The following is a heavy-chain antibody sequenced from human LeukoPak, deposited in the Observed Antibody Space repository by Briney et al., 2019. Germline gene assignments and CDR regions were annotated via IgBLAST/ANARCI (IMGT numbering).Heavy chain of an antibody. CDR1: GGTFSSYA. V-gene: IGHV1-69*13. Sequence: SVKVSCKASGGTFSSYAISWVRQAPGQGLEWMGGIIPIFGTANYAQKFQGRVTITADESTSTAYMELSSLRSEDTAVYYCARERAAAGGFDYWGQGTLVTVSS. D-gene: IGHD6-13*01. CDR2: IIPIFGTA. CDR3: ARERAAAGGFDY. J-gene: IGHJ4*02.